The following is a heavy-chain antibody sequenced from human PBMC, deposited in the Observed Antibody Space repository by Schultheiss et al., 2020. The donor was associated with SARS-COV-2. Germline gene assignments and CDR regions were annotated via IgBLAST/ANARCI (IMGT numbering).Heavy chain of an antibody. CDR2: ISYDGSNK. CDR1: GFTFSSYG. Sequence: GESLKISCAASGFTFSSYGMHWVRQALGKGLEWVAVISYDGSNKYYADSVKGRFTISRDNSKNTLYLQMNSLRAEDTAVYYCTTGFDYWGQGTLVTVSS. V-gene: IGHV3-30*19. CDR3: TTGFDY. J-gene: IGHJ4*02. D-gene: IGHD1-14*01.